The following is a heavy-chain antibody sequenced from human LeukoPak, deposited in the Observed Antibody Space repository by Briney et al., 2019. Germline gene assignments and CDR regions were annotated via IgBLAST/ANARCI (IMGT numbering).Heavy chain of an antibody. D-gene: IGHD4-17*01. J-gene: IGHJ3*02. V-gene: IGHV3-23*01. CDR3: SKDPNGDYVGAFDM. Sequence: AGGSLRLYCTASGLTFSNYATTGVRQAQGKGLVWVSSITGSGRGTYYADSVKGRFSVSRDNSQNTVFLHMNSLRADDTALYYCSKDPNGDYVGAFDMWGPGTMVTVSS. CDR2: ITGSGRGT. CDR1: GLTFSNYA.